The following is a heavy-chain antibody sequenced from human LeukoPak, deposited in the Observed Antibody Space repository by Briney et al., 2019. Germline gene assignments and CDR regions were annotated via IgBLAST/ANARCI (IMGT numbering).Heavy chain of an antibody. CDR1: GYTFTGYY. J-gene: IGHJ5*02. CDR2: INPNSGGT. D-gene: IGHD3-3*01. CDR3: AREVMEWLYWFDP. V-gene: IGHV1-2*02. Sequence: ASVKVSCKASGYTFTGYYMHWVRQAPGQGLEWMGWINPNSGGTSYAQKSQGRVTMTRDTSISTAYMELSRLRSDDTAVYYCAREVMEWLYWFDPWGQGTLVTVSS.